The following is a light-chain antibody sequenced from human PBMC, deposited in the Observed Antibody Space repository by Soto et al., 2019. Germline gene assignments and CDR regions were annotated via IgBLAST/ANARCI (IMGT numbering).Light chain of an antibody. Sequence: QSVLTQPPSASGSPGQSVTISCTGTSSDVGGYNYVSWFQQHPGKAPKLIISEVNKRPSGVPDRFSGSKSGNMASLTVSGLQADDEADYYCTSYGGRDNLIFGGGTKVTVL. CDR1: SSDVGGYNY. CDR3: TSYGGRDNLI. V-gene: IGLV2-8*01. CDR2: EVN. J-gene: IGLJ2*01.